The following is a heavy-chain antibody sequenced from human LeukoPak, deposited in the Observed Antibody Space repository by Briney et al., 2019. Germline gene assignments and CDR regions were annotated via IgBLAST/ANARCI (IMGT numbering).Heavy chain of an antibody. J-gene: IGHJ3*02. D-gene: IGHD4-17*01. CDR3: ARDPNGDYIGAFEI. CDR1: GFTFSSYA. Sequence: GGSLRLSCAASGFTFSSYAMMWLRQAPGKGLEWVLAISGAGGTTLYADSVKGRFTISRDNSKNTLYLQMSSLRAEDTAVYYCARDPNGDYIGAFEIWGQGTMVTVSS. CDR2: ISGAGGTT. V-gene: IGHV3-23*01.